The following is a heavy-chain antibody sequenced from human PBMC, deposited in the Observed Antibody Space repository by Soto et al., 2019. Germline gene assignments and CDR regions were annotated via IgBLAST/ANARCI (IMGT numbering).Heavy chain of an antibody. Sequence: QITLKESGPTLVKPTQTLTLTCTFSGFSISTFGVGVGWIRQPPGKALEWLALIYWDDDQRYSPSLKSRLTITKDTSKHQVVLIMTNMDPVDTATYYCAHRHRYTTSGGGWFDPWGQGTLVTVSS. CDR3: AHRHRYTTSGGGWFDP. J-gene: IGHJ5*02. CDR1: GFSISTFGVG. CDR2: IYWDDDQ. V-gene: IGHV2-5*02. D-gene: IGHD3-16*02.